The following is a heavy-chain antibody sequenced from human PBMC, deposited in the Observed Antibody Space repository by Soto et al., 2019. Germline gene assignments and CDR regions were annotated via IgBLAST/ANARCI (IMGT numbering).Heavy chain of an antibody. CDR1: GFTFTVSA. Sequence: GISVKVSCKAPGFTFTVSALQWVRQARGQRLEWIGWIVVGSGNTNYAQKFQERVTITRDMSTSTAYMELSSLRSKDTAVYYCAADPRGGGRSYYYYMDVWGKGTTVTVSS. J-gene: IGHJ6*03. V-gene: IGHV1-58*01. CDR3: AADPRGGGRSYYYYMDV. D-gene: IGHD3-10*01. CDR2: IVVGSGNT.